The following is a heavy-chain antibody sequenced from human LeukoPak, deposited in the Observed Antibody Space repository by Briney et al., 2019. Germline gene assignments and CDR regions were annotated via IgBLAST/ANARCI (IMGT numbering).Heavy chain of an antibody. J-gene: IGHJ4*02. CDR2: IKQDGSEK. Sequence: GGSLRLSCAASGFTFGDTWMNWVRQVPGQGLEWVANIKQDGSEKFYVASVKGRFTISRDNAGNSLYLQMNSLRAEDTAVYYCATYHNTLTAKRSYYWGQGTLVTVSS. D-gene: IGHD2-21*02. CDR1: GFTFGDTW. CDR3: ATYHNTLTAKRSYY. V-gene: IGHV3-7*03.